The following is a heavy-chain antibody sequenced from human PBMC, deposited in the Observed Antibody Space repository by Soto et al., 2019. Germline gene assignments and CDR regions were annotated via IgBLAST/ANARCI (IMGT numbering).Heavy chain of an antibody. J-gene: IGHJ4*02. V-gene: IGHV3-23*04. CDR1: GFTFSSSP. D-gene: IGHD3-3*01. CDR2: IRKYGGSM. CDR3: VRDRDTMSDVWSAYSSD. Sequence: EVRLVRSGGGLGQPGGSVRLSCAASGFTFSSSPISWVRQVPGKGLYWISGIRKYGGSMYYIDSVKGRFTISRDNSQNTSSLRMTNLRSEDTAIYYFVRDRDTMSDVWSAYSSDWGQGALVNVSS.